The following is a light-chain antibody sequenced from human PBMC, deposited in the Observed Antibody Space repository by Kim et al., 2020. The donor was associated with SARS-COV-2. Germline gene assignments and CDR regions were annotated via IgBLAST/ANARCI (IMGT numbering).Light chain of an antibody. J-gene: IGLJ2*01. CDR3: SSYTTSTTRV. V-gene: IGLV2-14*03. CDR2: DVR. CDR1: SSDVGGYNY. Sequence: QSALTQPASVSGSPGQSITISCTGTSSDVGGYNYVSWYQQHPGKAPKLMIYDVRIRLSGVSDRFSGSKSGNTASLTISGLQTEDEADYYCSSYTTSTTRVFGGGTQLTVL.